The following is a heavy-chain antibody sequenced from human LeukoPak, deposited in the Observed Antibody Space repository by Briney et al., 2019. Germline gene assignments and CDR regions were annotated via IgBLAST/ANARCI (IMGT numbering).Heavy chain of an antibody. CDR3: AKDLPTMVRGVIIYYYYYMDV. D-gene: IGHD3-10*01. CDR2: ISSSSSYI. J-gene: IGHJ6*03. Sequence: PGGSLRLSCAASGFTFSSYSMNWVRQAPGKGLEWVSSISSSSSYIYYADSVKGRFTISRDNSKNTLYLQMNSLRAEDTAVYYCAKDLPTMVRGVIIYYYYYMDVWGKGTTVTISS. V-gene: IGHV3-21*01. CDR1: GFTFSSYS.